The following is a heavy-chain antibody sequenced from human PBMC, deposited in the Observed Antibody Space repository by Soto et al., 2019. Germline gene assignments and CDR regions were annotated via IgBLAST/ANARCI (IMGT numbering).Heavy chain of an antibody. CDR1: GGTFSSYT. D-gene: IGHD5-12*01. CDR3: ARTGRWLQLQYFYY. J-gene: IGHJ4*02. CDR2: IIPILGIA. Sequence: QVQLVQSGAEVKKPGSSVKVSCKASGGTFSSYTISWVRQAPGQGLEWMGRIIPILGIANYAQKFQGRVTITADKSTNTAYMEPSSLRSEDTAVYYCARTGRWLQLQYFYYWGQGTLVTVSS. V-gene: IGHV1-69*02.